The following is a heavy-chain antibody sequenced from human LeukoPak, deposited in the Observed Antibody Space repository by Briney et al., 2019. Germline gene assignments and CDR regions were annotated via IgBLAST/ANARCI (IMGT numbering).Heavy chain of an antibody. V-gene: IGHV1-69*05. CDR1: GYTLTSYY. J-gene: IGHJ1*01. CDR2: IIPIFGTA. D-gene: IGHD2-21*01. Sequence: SVKVSCKASGYTLTSYYMHWVRQAPGQGLEWMGGIIPIFGTANYAQKFQGRVTITTDESTSTAYMELSSLRSEDTAVYYCASVYCGGDCYVAYFQHWGQGTLVTVSS. CDR3: ASVYCGGDCYVAYFQH.